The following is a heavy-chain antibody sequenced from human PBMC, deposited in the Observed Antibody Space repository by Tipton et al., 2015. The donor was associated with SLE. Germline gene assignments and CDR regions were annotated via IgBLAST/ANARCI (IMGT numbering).Heavy chain of an antibody. Sequence: QLVQSGAEVKKPGSSVKVSCKVSGGTFSSYSITWVRQAPGQGLEWMGGIIPMFGTANYAQKFQGRVTITTDDSTTTAYMELSSLRSEDTAVYYCASPLTILAAGTGLDYWGQGTLVTVSS. CDR3: ASPLTILAAGTGLDY. D-gene: IGHD6-13*01. V-gene: IGHV1-69*05. CDR2: IIPMFGTA. CDR1: GGTFSSYS. J-gene: IGHJ4*02.